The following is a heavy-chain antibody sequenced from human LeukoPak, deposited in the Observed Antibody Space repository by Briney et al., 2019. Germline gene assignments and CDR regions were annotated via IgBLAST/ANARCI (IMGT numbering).Heavy chain of an antibody. D-gene: IGHD4-17*01. CDR2: IISIFGTA. CDR3: ARMENGDPVAFDI. CDR1: GGTFSSYA. J-gene: IGHJ3*02. Sequence: SVKVSCTASGGTFSSYAISWVRQAPGQGLEWMGGIISIFGTANYAQKFQGRVTITADESTSTAYMGLSSLRSEDTAVYYCARMENGDPVAFDIWGQGTMVTVSS. V-gene: IGHV1-69*01.